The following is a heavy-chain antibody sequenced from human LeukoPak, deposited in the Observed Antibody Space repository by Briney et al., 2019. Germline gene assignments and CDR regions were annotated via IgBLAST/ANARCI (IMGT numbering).Heavy chain of an antibody. CDR3: ARDYYGSGSYYSGFDP. V-gene: IGHV1-18*01. J-gene: IGHJ5*02. CDR2: ISAYNGNT. Sequence: ASVKVSCKASGYTFTSYGISWVRQAPGQGLEWMGWISAYNGNTNYAQKLQGRVTMTTDTSTSTAYMELRSLRSDDTAVYYCARDYYGSGSYYSGFDPWGQGTLVTVSS. D-gene: IGHD3-10*01. CDR1: GYTFTSYG.